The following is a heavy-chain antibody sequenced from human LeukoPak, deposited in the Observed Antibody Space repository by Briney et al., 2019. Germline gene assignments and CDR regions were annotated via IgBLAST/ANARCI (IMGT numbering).Heavy chain of an antibody. D-gene: IGHD3-22*01. CDR3: ARTTSSSGYGY. Sequence: PSETLSLTCTVSGGSISSYYWSRVRQPPGKGLEWIGYIYYSGSTNYNPSLKSRVTISVDTSKNQFSLKLSSVTAADTAVYYCARTTSSSGYGYWGQGTLVTVSS. J-gene: IGHJ4*02. CDR1: GGSISSYY. V-gene: IGHV4-59*08. CDR2: IYYSGST.